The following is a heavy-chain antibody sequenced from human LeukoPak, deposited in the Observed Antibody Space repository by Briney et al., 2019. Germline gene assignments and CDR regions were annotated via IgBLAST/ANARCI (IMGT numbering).Heavy chain of an antibody. CDR1: GFSFSDAW. V-gene: IGHV3-15*01. CDR2: IKPIATGGTT. Sequence: PGGSLRLSCTASGFSFSDAWMTWVRQAPGKGLEWVGRIKPIATGGTTEYAAPVKGRFTISRDDSKNTVYLQMNSLESEDSAVYYCTTPPDWGQGALVTVSS. CDR3: TTPPD. J-gene: IGHJ4*02.